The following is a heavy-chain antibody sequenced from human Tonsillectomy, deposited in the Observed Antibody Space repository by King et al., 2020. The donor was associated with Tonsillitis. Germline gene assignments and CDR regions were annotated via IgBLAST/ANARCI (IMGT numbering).Heavy chain of an antibody. CDR2: IWYDGSSE. D-gene: IGHD3-22*01. CDR1: GFAFKSYG. V-gene: IGHV3-33*01. J-gene: IGHJ6*03. CDR3: ARDHGYHDSSGYSTYYYMDV. Sequence: VQLVQSGGGVVQPGRSLRLSCAASGFAFKSYGLHWVRQAPGKGLEWVAAIWYDGSSETYADSVKGRFTISTDNSNNTLFLQMNSLGAEDTAVYYCARDHGYHDSSGYSTYYYMDVWGKGTTVTVSS.